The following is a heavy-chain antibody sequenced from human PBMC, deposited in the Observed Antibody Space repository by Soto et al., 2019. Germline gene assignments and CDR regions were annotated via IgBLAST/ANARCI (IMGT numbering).Heavy chain of an antibody. CDR2: ISYDGSNK. CDR1: GFTFSSYG. CDR3: AKERGDYEEYYFDY. Sequence: QVQLVESGGGVVQPGRSLRLSCAASGFTFSSYGMHWVRQAPGKGLEWVAVISYDGSNKYYADSVKGRFTISRDNSKNTLYLQMNSLRAEDTAVYYCAKERGDYEEYYFDYWGQGTLVTVSS. D-gene: IGHD4-17*01. V-gene: IGHV3-30*18. J-gene: IGHJ4*02.